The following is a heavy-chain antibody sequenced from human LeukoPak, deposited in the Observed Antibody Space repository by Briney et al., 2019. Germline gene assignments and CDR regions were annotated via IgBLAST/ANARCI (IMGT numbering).Heavy chain of an antibody. CDR3: ARAGQQLVPYYFNY. CDR2: IRGSGGST. CDR1: GFTFSNYA. D-gene: IGHD6-13*01. J-gene: IGHJ4*02. V-gene: IGHV3-23*01. Sequence: PGGSLRLSCGVSGFTFSNYAMSWVRQAPGKGLEWVSGIRGSGGSTYYTDSMKGRFTISRDNSKNTLYLQMNSLRADDTAVYFCARAGQQLVPYYFNYWGQGILVTVSS.